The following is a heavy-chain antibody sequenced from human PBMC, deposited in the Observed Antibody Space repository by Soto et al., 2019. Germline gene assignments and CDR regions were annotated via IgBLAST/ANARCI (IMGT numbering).Heavy chain of an antibody. CDR3: ARVGYGPDYGMDV. J-gene: IGHJ6*02. V-gene: IGHV4-30-4*02. Sequence: SDTLSLTCTVSGGSIGSSSYYWGWIRQPPGKGLEWIGYIYYSGSTYYNPSLKSRVTISVDTSKNQFSLKLSSVTAADTAVYYCARVGYGPDYGMDVWSQGTTVTVSS. D-gene: IGHD4-17*01. CDR2: IYYSGST. CDR1: GGSIGSSSYY.